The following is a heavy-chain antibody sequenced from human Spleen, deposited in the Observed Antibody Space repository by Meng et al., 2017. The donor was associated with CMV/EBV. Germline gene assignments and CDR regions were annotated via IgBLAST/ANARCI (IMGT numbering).Heavy chain of an antibody. J-gene: IGHJ4*02. CDR2: INHSGST. D-gene: IGHD3-16*02. CDR3: ARGRHRVAYYFNY. Sequence: CDVYGGSFSGYYWSWIRQPPGKGLEWIGEINHSGSTNYNPSLKSRVTISVDTSKNQFSLKLSSVTAADTAVYYRARGRHRVAYYFNYWGQGTLVTVSS. CDR1: GGSFSGYY. V-gene: IGHV4-34*01.